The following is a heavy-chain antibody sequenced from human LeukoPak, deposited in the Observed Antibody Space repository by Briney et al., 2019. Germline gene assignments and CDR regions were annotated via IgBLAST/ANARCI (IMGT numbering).Heavy chain of an antibody. D-gene: IGHD3-22*01. J-gene: IGHJ6*02. CDR2: IYYSGST. CDR1: GGSISSSSYY. CDR3: ARHDSSSGYFKRDYYYYGMDV. Sequence: MPSETLSLTCTVSGGSISSSSYYWGWIRQPPGKGLEWIGSIYYSGSTYYNPSLKSRVTISVDTSKNQFSLKLSSVTAADTAVYYCARHDSSSGYFKRDYYYYGMDVWGQGTTVTVSS. V-gene: IGHV4-39*01.